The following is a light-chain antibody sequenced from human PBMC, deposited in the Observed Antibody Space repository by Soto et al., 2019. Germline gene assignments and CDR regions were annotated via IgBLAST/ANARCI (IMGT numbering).Light chain of an antibody. J-gene: IGKJ3*01. CDR1: QSVSGSY. CDR3: QQYGGSPT. V-gene: IGKV3-20*01. CDR2: SAS. Sequence: EIVLTQSPGTLSLSPGERATLSCRASQSVSGSYLAWYQQKPGQAPRLLIYSASSRATGILDRFGGSGSGTDFTLTISRLEPEDFAVYYCQQYGGSPTFDPGTKVDIK.